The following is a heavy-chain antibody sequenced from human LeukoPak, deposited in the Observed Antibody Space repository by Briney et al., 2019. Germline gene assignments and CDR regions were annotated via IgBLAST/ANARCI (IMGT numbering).Heavy chain of an antibody. CDR1: GGSISSDY. CDR3: ARERGGNYYFGMDV. CDR2: IYISGSA. Sequence: PSETLSLTCTVPGGSISSDYWSWIRQPAGKGLEWIGRIYISGSANYNPSLTSRVTMSVDASKNQFSLKLSSVNAADTAVYYCARERGGNYYFGMDVWGQGTTVTVSS. J-gene: IGHJ6*02. D-gene: IGHD2-15*01. V-gene: IGHV4-4*07.